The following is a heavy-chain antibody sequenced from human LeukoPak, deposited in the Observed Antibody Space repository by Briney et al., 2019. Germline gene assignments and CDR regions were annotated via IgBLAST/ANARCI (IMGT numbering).Heavy chain of an antibody. D-gene: IGHD6-13*01. CDR2: INTDGSYI. J-gene: IGHJ5*02. V-gene: IGHV3-74*01. CDR1: GFTFSNFW. Sequence: PGGSLRLSCAASGFTFSNFWMHWVRQAPGKGLVWVSRINTDGSYISYADSVKGRFSISRDNAKNTLYLQMNSLRAEDTAVYYCARVPATGSRFDPWGQGTLVTVSS. CDR3: ARVPATGSRFDP.